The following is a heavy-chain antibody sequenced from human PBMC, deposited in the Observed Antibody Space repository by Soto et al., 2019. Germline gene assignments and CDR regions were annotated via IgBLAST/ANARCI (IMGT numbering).Heavy chain of an antibody. Sequence: QVKLVQSGTEVKKPGASMKVSCKASGYSFATSGISWVRQAPGQGLEWMGWISAYNGNTNYEQKLRDRVTMTTDTSTSTAYLELRSLRADDTAVYYCARAGQYYDSSGYATWGQGTLVTVS. D-gene: IGHD3-22*01. J-gene: IGHJ5*02. CDR3: ARAGQYYDSSGYAT. V-gene: IGHV1-18*01. CDR2: ISAYNGNT. CDR1: GYSFATSG.